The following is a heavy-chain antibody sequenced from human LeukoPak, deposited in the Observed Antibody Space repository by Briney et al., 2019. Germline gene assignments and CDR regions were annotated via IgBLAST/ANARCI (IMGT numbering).Heavy chain of an antibody. V-gene: IGHV3-74*01. Sequence: QAGGSRLLSCAASGFPFSSYWMHWVRQAPGKGPVGVARTNRDGSSTSYADSVKGRFTISKDNAKNTLYLLMNSLRAEDTAVYYCARDSVEWYIFDYWGQGTLVTVSS. CDR2: TNRDGSST. CDR3: ARDSVEWYIFDY. D-gene: IGHD3-3*01. CDR1: GFPFSSYW. J-gene: IGHJ4*02.